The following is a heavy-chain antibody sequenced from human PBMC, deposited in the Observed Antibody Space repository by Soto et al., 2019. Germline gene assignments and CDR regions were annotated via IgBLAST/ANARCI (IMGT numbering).Heavy chain of an antibody. CDR1: GFTFRSYA. V-gene: IGHV3-30-3*01. CDR2: ISYDGSNK. J-gene: IGHJ6*02. D-gene: IGHD3-3*01. Sequence: PGGSLRLSCAASGFTFRSYARHWVRQAPGKGLEWVAVISYDGSNKYYADSVKGRFTISRDNSKNTLYLQMNSLRAEDTAVYYCARDKGGPIFGREWLNVYYGMDVWGQGTTVTVSS. CDR3: ARDKGGPIFGREWLNVYYGMDV.